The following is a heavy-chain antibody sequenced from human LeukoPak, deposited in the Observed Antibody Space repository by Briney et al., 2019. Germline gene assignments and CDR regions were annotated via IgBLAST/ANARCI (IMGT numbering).Heavy chain of an antibody. J-gene: IGHJ6*03. Sequence: ASVKVFCKASGGTFSSYAISWVRQAPGQGLEWMGGIIPIFGTANYAQKFQGRVTITTDESTSTAYMELSSLRSEDTAVYYCARDSPPPLQTTVQSYYYYYYMDVWGKGTTVTVSS. V-gene: IGHV1-69*05. D-gene: IGHD4-11*01. CDR1: GGTFSSYA. CDR3: ARDSPPPLQTTVQSYYYYYYMDV. CDR2: IIPIFGTA.